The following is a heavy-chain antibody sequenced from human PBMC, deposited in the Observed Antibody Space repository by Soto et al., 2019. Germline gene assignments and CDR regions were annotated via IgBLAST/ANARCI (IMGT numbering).Heavy chain of an antibody. D-gene: IGHD1-20*01. Sequence: GGSLRLSCAASGFTFSSYGMHWVRQAPGKGLEWVAVIWYDGSNKYYADSVKGRFTISRDNSKNTLYLQMNSLRAEDTAVYHCARDGRDNWNDGGGYFDYWGQGTLVTVSS. J-gene: IGHJ4*02. CDR1: GFTFSSYG. CDR3: ARDGRDNWNDGGGYFDY. V-gene: IGHV3-33*01. CDR2: IWYDGSNK.